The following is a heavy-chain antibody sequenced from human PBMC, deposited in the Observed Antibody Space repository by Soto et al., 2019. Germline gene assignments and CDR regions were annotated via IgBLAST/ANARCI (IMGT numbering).Heavy chain of an antibody. CDR3: ARAYLGRLPRRADYYYAMNV. CDR2: LGAADDP. D-gene: IGHD1-26*01. CDR1: GFSFRDYD. V-gene: IGHV3-13*05. Sequence: EVQLVESGGGSVQPGESLRLSCAASGFSFRDYDMHWVRQRTGKGLEWVSGLGAADDPYYIASVKGRFSVSRDNAQNPLYLQMNNLRVDNTAVYFCARAYLGRLPRRADYYYAMNVGGRGTTVPVSS. J-gene: IGHJ6*02.